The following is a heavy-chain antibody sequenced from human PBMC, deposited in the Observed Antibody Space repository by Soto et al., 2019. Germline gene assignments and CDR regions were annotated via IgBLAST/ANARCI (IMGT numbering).Heavy chain of an antibody. D-gene: IGHD7-27*01. Sequence: EVQLVESGGGLVKPGGSLTLSCVAYGFSFSKYAMNWVRQAPGKGLEWVSSISSSGYYIHYADSVKGRFTVSRDTASNSVFLQMNSLRGEDTAVYFCARQFWDYDYYGMDVWGQGTTVTVSS. V-gene: IGHV3-21*01. CDR1: GFSFSKYA. CDR3: ARQFWDYDYYGMDV. J-gene: IGHJ6*02. CDR2: ISSSGYYI.